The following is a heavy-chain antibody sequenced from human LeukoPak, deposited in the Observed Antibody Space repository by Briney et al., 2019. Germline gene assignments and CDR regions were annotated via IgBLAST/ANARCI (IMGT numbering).Heavy chain of an antibody. V-gene: IGHV3-30*03. J-gene: IGHJ5*02. CDR3: VRDSRPPDSIHFWSVNLFDP. CDR1: GFAFNTYI. D-gene: IGHD3-3*02. CDR2: ISYDGGND. Sequence: GSLRLSCAASGFAFNTYIIHWVRQAPGKGLEWVAVISYDGGNDYYADSVKGRFTISRDNSKNTLYLQMNSLRPEDTAVYYCVRDSRPPDSIHFWSVNLFDPWGQGTLVTVSS.